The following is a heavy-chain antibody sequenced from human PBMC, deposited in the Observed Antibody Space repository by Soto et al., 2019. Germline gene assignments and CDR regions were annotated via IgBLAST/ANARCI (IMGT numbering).Heavy chain of an antibody. CDR1: GFTFSSYA. CDR3: AKQMARYYYYCMDV. CDR2: ISGSGGST. Sequence: LRLSCAASGFTFSSYAMSWVRQAPGKGLEWVSAISGSGGSTYYADSVKCRFTISRDNSKNTLYLQMNSLRAEDTAVYYCAKQMARYYYYCMDVWGQGTTVTVSS. J-gene: IGHJ6*02. V-gene: IGHV3-23*01. D-gene: IGHD2-8*01.